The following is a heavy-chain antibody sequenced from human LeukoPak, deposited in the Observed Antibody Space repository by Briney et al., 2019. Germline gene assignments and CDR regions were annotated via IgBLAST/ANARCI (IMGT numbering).Heavy chain of an antibody. J-gene: IGHJ4*02. CDR3: AKDLRPDGVDNFDH. D-gene: IGHD2-8*01. V-gene: IGHV3-23*01. Sequence: GGSLRLSCAASRFTFSSYGMSWVRQAPGKGLQWVANILASGSPTYYADSVKGRFIISRDNSKNTVYLQMNSLRVEDTAIYYCAKDLRPDGVDNFDHWGQGILVTVSS. CDR2: ILASGSPT. CDR1: RFTFSSYG.